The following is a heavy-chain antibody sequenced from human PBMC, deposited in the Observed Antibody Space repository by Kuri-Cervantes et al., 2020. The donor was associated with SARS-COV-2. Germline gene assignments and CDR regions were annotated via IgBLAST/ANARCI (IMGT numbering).Heavy chain of an antibody. CDR1: GGSFSAYYW. J-gene: IGHJ4*02. Sequence: QTLSLTCAVFGGSFSAYYWNWIRQLPGKGLEWLARIDWDDDKYYSTSLKARLTISKDTSKNQVVLTMTNMDPVDTATYYCARTPRGMATDYWGQGTLVTVSS. CDR3: ARTPRGMATDY. CDR2: IDWDDDK. V-gene: IGHV2-70*11. D-gene: IGHD5-24*01.